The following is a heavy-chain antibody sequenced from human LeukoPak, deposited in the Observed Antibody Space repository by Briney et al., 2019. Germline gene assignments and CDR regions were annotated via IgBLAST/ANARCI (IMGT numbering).Heavy chain of an antibody. CDR3: ARGDSTGALDY. Sequence: PSQTLSLTCAVSGGSISSGGYSWSWIRQPPGKGLEWIGYIYHSGSTYYNPSLKSRVTISVDRSKNQFPLKLSSVTAADTAVYYCARGDSTGALDYWGQGTLVTVSS. CDR2: IYHSGST. CDR1: GGSISSGGYS. V-gene: IGHV4-30-2*01. J-gene: IGHJ4*02. D-gene: IGHD2-21*02.